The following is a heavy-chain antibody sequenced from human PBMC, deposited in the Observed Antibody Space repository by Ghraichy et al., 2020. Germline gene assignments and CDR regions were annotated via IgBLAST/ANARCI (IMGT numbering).Heavy chain of an antibody. V-gene: IGHV4-59*01. CDR2: IYYSGST. Sequence: SETLSLTCTVSGGSISSYYWSWIRQPPGKGLEWIGYIYYSGSTNYNPSLKSRVTISVDTSKNQFSLKLSSVTAADTAVYYCARSTVTTWDNRRPFDYWGQGTLVTVSS. D-gene: IGHD4-11*01. CDR1: GGSISSYY. CDR3: ARSTVTTWDNRRPFDY. J-gene: IGHJ4*02.